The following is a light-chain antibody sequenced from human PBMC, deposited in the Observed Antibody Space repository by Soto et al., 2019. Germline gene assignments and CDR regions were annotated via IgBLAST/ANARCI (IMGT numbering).Light chain of an antibody. CDR3: QTWGTGFRV. CDR1: SGHSSYT. Sequence: QLVLTQSPSASASLGASVKLTCTLSSGHSSYTIAWHQQQPEKGPRYLMKLNSDGSHSKGDGIPDRFSVSSSGAERYLTIARLQSEDEAYYYCQTWGTGFRVFGGGTKLTVL. V-gene: IGLV4-69*01. CDR2: LNSDGSH. J-gene: IGLJ2*01.